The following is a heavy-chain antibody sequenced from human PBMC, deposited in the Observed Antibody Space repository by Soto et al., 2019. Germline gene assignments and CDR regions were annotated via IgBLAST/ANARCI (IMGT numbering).Heavy chain of an antibody. J-gene: IGHJ5*01. CDR2: IYHSGRT. Sequence: SETLSLTCSVSGGSISTSEYSWTWIRQPPGKGLEWIGNIYHSGRTSYNPSLKSGVTLSVDRSMKQFSLKVNAVTAADTAVYFCARVQKELYDFWSGHYMNWFDPWGQGTLVTVSS. V-gene: IGHV4-30-2*01. D-gene: IGHD3-3*01. CDR3: ARVQKELYDFWSGHYMNWFDP. CDR1: GGSISTSEYS.